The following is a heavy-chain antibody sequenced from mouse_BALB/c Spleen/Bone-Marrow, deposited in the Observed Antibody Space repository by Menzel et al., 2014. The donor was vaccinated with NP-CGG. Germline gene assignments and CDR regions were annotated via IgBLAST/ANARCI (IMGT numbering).Heavy chain of an antibody. V-gene: IGHV1-69*02. CDR1: GYTFTSYW. D-gene: IGHD2-3*01. CDR3: TRDDGSFAY. J-gene: IGHJ3*01. CDR2: IYPSDSYT. Sequence: QVQLKDSGAELVRPGASVKLSCKASGYTFTSYWINWVKQRPGQGLEWIGNIYPSDSYTNYNQKFKDKATLTVDKSSSTAYMQLSSPTSEDSAVYYCTRDDGSFAYWGQGILVTVSA.